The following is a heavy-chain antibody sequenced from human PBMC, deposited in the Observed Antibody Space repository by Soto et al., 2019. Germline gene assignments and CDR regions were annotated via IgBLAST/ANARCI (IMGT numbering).Heavy chain of an antibody. CDR1: GYTFTSYG. CDR3: ARVWDRITRIVVVTKTYAFDI. Sequence: QVQLVQSGAEVKKPGASVKVSCKASGYTFTSYGISWVRQAPGQGLEWMGWISAYNGNTNYAQKLQGRVTMTTDTSTSKGYMELRSLRSEDTAVYYCARVWDRITRIVVVTKTYAFDIWGQGTMVTVSS. D-gene: IGHD3-22*01. CDR2: ISAYNGNT. V-gene: IGHV1-18*01. J-gene: IGHJ3*02.